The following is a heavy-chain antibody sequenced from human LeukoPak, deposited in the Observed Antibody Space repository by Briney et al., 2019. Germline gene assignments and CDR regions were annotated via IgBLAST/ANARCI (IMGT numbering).Heavy chain of an antibody. CDR3: VRDRGTYRPIDY. D-gene: IGHD1-26*01. J-gene: IGHJ4*02. Sequence: PGGSLRLSCAASAFSLNAYNMNWVRQAPGKGLEWVSSISYTGTYIYYADSVKGRFTISRDNAQNSLYLQMNSLRAEDTAVYYCVRDRGTYRPIDYWGQGTLVTVSS. CDR2: ISYTGTYI. V-gene: IGHV3-21*04. CDR1: AFSLNAYN.